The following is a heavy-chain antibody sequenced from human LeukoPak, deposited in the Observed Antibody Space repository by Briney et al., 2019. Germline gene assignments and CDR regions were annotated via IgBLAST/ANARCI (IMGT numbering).Heavy chain of an antibody. CDR1: GGSISSGSYY. J-gene: IGHJ4*02. D-gene: IGHD3-16*01. CDR2: IYYSGST. V-gene: IGHV4-61*01. Sequence: SETLSLACTVSGGSISSGSYYWSWIRQPPGKGLEWIGYIYYSGSTNYNPSLKSRVTISVDTSKNQFSLKLSSVTAADTAVYYCAGSRGYFDYWGQGPLVTVSS. CDR3: AGSRGYFDY.